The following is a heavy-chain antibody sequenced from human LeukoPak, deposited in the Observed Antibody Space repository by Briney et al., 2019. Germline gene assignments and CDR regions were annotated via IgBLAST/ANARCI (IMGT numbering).Heavy chain of an antibody. J-gene: IGHJ5*02. V-gene: IGHV1-46*01. CDR1: GYTFTSYY. CDR2: INPSGGST. D-gene: IGHD4-23*01. Sequence: ASVKVSCKACGYTFTSYYMHWVRQAPGQGLEWMGIINPSGGSTSYAQKFQGRVTMTRDTSTSTVYMELSSLRSEDTVVYYCARDLDYGGNSNWFDPWGQGTLVTVSS. CDR3: ARDLDYGGNSNWFDP.